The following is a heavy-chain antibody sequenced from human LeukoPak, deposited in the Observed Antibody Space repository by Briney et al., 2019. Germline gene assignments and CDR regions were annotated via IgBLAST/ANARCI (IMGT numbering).Heavy chain of an antibody. CDR1: GFTVSTNY. V-gene: IGHV3-53*01. Sequence: GGSLRLSCAASGFTVSTNYMSWVRQAPGRGLEWVSVIYSGGSTYYADSVKGRFTISRDSSRNTLYLQMNSLRAEDTAVYYCARVDYYDSNGYYRWGQGTLVTVSS. CDR2: IYSGGST. D-gene: IGHD3-22*01. J-gene: IGHJ4*02. CDR3: ARVDYYDSNGYYR.